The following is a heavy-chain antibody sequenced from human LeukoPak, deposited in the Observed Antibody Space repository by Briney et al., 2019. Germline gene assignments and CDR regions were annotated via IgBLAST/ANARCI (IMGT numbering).Heavy chain of an antibody. J-gene: IGHJ4*02. CDR1: GFTFSSYS. Sequence: GGSLRLSCAASGFTFSSYSMNWVRQAPGKGLEWVSSISSSSSYIYYADSVKGRFTISRGNAKNSLYLQMNSLRAEDTAVYYCARASSGFLFVIDYWGQGTLVTVSS. CDR3: ARASSGFLFVIDY. V-gene: IGHV3-21*01. CDR2: ISSSSSYI. D-gene: IGHD6-19*01.